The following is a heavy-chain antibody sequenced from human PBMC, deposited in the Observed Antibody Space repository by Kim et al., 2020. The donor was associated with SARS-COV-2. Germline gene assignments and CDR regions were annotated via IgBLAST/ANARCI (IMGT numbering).Heavy chain of an antibody. Sequence: GGSLRLSCAASVLPFEIYWMAWVRQAPGKGPEWVAYIRHDGNEIYYGDSVKGRFTISRDNAKNSLYLQMNSLRVEDTAIYYCARDWGDDWGKGTLVTVSS. CDR3: ARDWGDD. CDR1: VLPFEIYW. V-gene: IGHV3-7*01. J-gene: IGHJ4*02. D-gene: IGHD3-16*01. CDR2: IRHDGNEI.